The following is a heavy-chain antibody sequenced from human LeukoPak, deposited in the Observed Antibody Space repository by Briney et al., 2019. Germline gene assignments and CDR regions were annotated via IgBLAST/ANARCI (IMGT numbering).Heavy chain of an antibody. J-gene: IGHJ5*02. CDR1: GFTFSSYS. D-gene: IGHD6-13*01. Sequence: GGSLRLSCAASGFTFSSYSMRWVRQAPGKGMECVSYISSSSSTIYYADSVKGRFTISRDNAKNSLYLQMNSLRAEDTAVYYCAREEAYSSSWYSFDPWGQGTLVTVSS. V-gene: IGHV3-48*01. CDR3: AREEAYSSSWYSFDP. CDR2: ISSSSSTI.